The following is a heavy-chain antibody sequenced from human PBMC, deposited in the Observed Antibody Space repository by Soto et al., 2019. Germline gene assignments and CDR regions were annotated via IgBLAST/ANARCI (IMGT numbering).Heavy chain of an antibody. CDR3: AKDCICGTTFSDVFDI. CDR2: ISGSGGST. CDR1: GFTFSSYA. D-gene: IGHD1-7*01. J-gene: IGHJ3*02. Sequence: GGSLRLSCAASGFTFSSYAMSWVRQAPGKGLEWVSAISGSGGSTYYADSVKGRFTISRDNSKNTLYLQMNSLRAEDTAVYYCAKDCICGTTFSDVFDIWGQGKMVPVSS. V-gene: IGHV3-23*01.